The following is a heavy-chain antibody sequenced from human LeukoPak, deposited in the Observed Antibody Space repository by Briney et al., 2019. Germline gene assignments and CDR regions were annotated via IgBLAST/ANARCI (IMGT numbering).Heavy chain of an antibody. CDR3: AGAPYCRGGSCYYRQCYYYYMDV. Sequence: PSETLSLTCTVSGGSLSSYYRSWMPQPAGKGLECGGHIHTSGSTNYNPSLQRRVPMSYDTTKNHFPHKLNSATCADPAGYYLAGAPYCRGGSCYYRQCYYYYMDVWGKGTTVTVSS. V-gene: IGHV4-4*07. D-gene: IGHD2-15*01. J-gene: IGHJ6*03. CDR2: IHTSGST. CDR1: GGSLSSYY.